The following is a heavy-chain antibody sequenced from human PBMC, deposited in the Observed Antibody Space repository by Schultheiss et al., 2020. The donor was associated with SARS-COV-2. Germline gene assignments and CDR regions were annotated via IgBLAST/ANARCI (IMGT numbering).Heavy chain of an antibody. V-gene: IGHV3-30*07. J-gene: IGHJ4*02. CDR2: ISYDGSNK. Sequence: GGSLRLSCAASGFTFSSYAMHWVRQAPGKGLEWVAVISYDGSNKYYADSVKGRFTISRDNSKNSLYLQMNSLRAEDTAVYYCARDGYNHFDYWGQGTLVTVSS. D-gene: IGHD5-24*01. CDR3: ARDGYNHFDY. CDR1: GFTFSSYA.